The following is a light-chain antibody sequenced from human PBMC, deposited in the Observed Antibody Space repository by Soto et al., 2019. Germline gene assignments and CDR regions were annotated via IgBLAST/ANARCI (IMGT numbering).Light chain of an antibody. Sequence: DIVLTQSPGTLSLSPGERATLSCRASQSVSSSYLAWYQQKPGQAPRLLIYGASSRATGIPDRFSGSGSGTDFTLTISRLEPEDFAVYYCQQYGSSPRGTFGQGTKVEIK. CDR3: QQYGSSPRGT. CDR2: GAS. J-gene: IGKJ1*01. V-gene: IGKV3-20*01. CDR1: QSVSSSY.